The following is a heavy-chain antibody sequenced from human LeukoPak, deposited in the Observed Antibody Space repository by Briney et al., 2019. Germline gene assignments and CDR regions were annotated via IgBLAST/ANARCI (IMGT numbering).Heavy chain of an antibody. CDR3: ARGRIGYCSGGSCYRFDY. V-gene: IGHV4-34*01. D-gene: IGHD2-15*01. CDR2: INHSGST. CDR1: GGSFSGYY. J-gene: IGHJ4*02. Sequence: SETLSLTCAVYGGSFSGYYWSWIRQPPGKGLEWIGEINHSGSTNYNPSLKSRVTISVDTSKNQFSLKLSSVTAADTAVYYCARGRIGYCSGGSCYRFDYWGQGTLVTVSS.